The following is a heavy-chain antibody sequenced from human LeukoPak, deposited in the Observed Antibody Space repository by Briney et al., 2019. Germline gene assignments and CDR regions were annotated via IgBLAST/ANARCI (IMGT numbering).Heavy chain of an antibody. CDR1: GGSIGSGGYY. CDR2: IYYSGST. D-gene: IGHD3-10*01. CDR3: ARHDQQRGVEY. J-gene: IGHJ4*02. V-gene: IGHV4-31*03. Sequence: PSETLSLTCTVSGGSIGSGGYYWSWIRQHPGKGLEWIGYIYYSGSTYYKPSLKSRVTISLDTSKNQFSLRLSSVTAADTAVYYCARHDQQRGVEYWGQGTLVTVSS.